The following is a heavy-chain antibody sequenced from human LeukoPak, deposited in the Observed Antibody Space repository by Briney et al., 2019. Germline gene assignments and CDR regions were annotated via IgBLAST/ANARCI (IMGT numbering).Heavy chain of an antibody. V-gene: IGHV1-24*01. Sequence: ASVKVSCKVSGYTLTELSMHWVRQAPGKGLEWMGGFDPEDGETIYAQKFQGRVTMTEDTSTDTAYMELSSLRSEDTAVYYCATGYSSSWYNWFDPWGQGTLVTVSS. D-gene: IGHD6-13*01. CDR2: FDPEDGET. CDR3: ATGYSSSWYNWFDP. CDR1: GYTLTELS. J-gene: IGHJ5*02.